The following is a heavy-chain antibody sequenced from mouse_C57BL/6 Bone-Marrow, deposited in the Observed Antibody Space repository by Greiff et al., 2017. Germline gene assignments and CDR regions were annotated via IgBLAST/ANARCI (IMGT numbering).Heavy chain of an antibody. V-gene: IGHV1-80*01. D-gene: IGHD1-1*01. Sequence: VNVVESGAELVKPGASVKISCKASGYAFSSYWMNWVKQRPGKGLEWIGQIYPGDGDTNYNGKFKGKATLTADKSSSTAYMQLSSLTSEDSAVYFCARELRRAMDYWGQGTSVTVSS. CDR3: ARELRRAMDY. CDR2: IYPGDGDT. J-gene: IGHJ4*01. CDR1: GYAFSSYW.